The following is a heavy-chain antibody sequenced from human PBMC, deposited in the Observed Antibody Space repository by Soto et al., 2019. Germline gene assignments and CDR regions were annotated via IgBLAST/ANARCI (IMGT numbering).Heavy chain of an antibody. CDR2: ISYDGSNK. D-gene: IGHD6-13*01. Sequence: PGGSLRLSCAASGFTFSSYGMHWVRQAPGKGLEWVAVISYDGSNKYYADSVKGRFTISRDNSKNTLYLQMNSLRAEDTAVYYCAKDSSSWFHAFDIWGQGTMVTVS. CDR3: AKDSSSWFHAFDI. CDR1: GFTFSSYG. V-gene: IGHV3-30*18. J-gene: IGHJ3*02.